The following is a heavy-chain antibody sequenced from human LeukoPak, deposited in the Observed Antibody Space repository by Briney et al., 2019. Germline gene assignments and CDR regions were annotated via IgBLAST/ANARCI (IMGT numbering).Heavy chain of an antibody. CDR1: GYTFTSYD. CDR3: ARGQTTVTHTNDY. CDR2: MNPNSGNT. V-gene: IGHV1-8*01. J-gene: IGHJ4*02. D-gene: IGHD4-17*01. Sequence: ASVKVSCKASGYTFTSYDINWVRQAAGQGLEWMGWMNPNSGNTGYAQKFQGRVTMTRNTSISTAYMELSSLRSEDTAVYYCARGQTTVTHTNDYWGQGTLVTVSS.